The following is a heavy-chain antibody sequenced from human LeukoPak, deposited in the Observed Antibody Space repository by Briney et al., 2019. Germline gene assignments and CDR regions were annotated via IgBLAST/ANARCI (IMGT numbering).Heavy chain of an antibody. CDR3: ARDLIAARASNWFDP. Sequence: GASVKVSCKASGYTFTSYGISWVLQAPGQELEWMGWISAYNGNTNYAQKLQGRVTMTTDTSTSTAYMELRSLKSDDTAVYYCARDLIAARASNWFDPWGQGTLVTVSS. CDR1: GYTFTSYG. V-gene: IGHV1-18*01. D-gene: IGHD6-6*01. CDR2: ISAYNGNT. J-gene: IGHJ5*02.